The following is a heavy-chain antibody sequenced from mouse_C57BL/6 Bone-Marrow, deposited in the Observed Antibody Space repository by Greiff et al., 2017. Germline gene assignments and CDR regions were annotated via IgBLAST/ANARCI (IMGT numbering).Heavy chain of an antibody. CDR2: INPNNGGT. D-gene: IGHD6-1*01. CDR1: GYTFTDYN. CDR3: AQPLRPVSRDYAMDY. Sequence: EVQLQQSGPELVKPGASVKMSCKASGYTFTDYNMHWVKQSHGKSLEWIGYINPNNGGTSYNQKFKGKATLTVNKSSSTAYMELRSLTSEDSAVYYCAQPLRPVSRDYAMDYWGQGTSVTVSS. V-gene: IGHV1-22*01. J-gene: IGHJ4*01.